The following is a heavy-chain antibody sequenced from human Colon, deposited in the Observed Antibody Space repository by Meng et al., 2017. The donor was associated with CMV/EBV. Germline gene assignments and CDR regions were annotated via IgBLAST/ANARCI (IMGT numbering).Heavy chain of an antibody. CDR2: ISYDGNGK. V-gene: IGHV3-30-3*01. J-gene: IGHJ4*02. CDR1: GFSFSGYT. D-gene: IGHD2-2*01. CDR3: ARGGLGPAAIPDDFDY. Sequence: GESLKISCAASGFSFSGYTMHWVRQAPGKGLEWVAVISYDGNGKYYTDSVQGRFTVARDNPKNTLFLEMDSLRIEDTAVYYCARGGLGPAAIPDDFDYWGQGTLVTVSS.